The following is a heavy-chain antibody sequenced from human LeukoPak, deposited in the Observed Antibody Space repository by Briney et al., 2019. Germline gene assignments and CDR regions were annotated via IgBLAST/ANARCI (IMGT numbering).Heavy chain of an antibody. CDR1: GGSFSGYY. CDR3: AREASMTTAQGAFDI. CDR2: INHSGST. D-gene: IGHD4-11*01. V-gene: IGHV4-34*01. Sequence: SETLSLTCAVYGGSFSGYYWSWIRQPPGKGLEWIGEINHSGSTNYNPSLKSRVTISVDTSKNQFSLKLSSVTAADTAVYYCAREASMTTAQGAFDIWGQGTMVTVSS. J-gene: IGHJ3*02.